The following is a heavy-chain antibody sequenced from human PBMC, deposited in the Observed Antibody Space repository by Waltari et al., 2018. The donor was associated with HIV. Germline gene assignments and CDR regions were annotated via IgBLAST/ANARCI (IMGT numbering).Heavy chain of an antibody. V-gene: IGHV4-39*01. CDR3: ASHAMGELLIDY. D-gene: IGHD1-26*01. J-gene: IGHJ4*02. Sequence: QLQLQESGPGLVKPSETLSLTCTVSGGSISSSSYYWGWIRQPPGKGLEWIGSIYYSGSTYYNPSLKSRVTISVDTSKNQFSLKLSSVTAADTAVYYCASHAMGELLIDYWGQGTLVTVSS. CDR1: GGSISSSSYY. CDR2: IYYSGST.